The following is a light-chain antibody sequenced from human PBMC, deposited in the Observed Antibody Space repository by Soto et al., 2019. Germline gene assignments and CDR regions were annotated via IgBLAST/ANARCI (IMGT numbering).Light chain of an antibody. CDR1: NIGSKS. J-gene: IGLJ1*01. Sequence: SYELTQPPSVSVAPGKTARITCGGNNIGSKSVHWYQQKPGQAPVLVIYYDSDRPSGIPERFSGSNSGNTATLTISRVEAGDEADYYCQVLDSSSDPRGAFGTGTKLTVL. V-gene: IGLV3-21*04. CDR3: QVLDSSSDPRGA. CDR2: YDS.